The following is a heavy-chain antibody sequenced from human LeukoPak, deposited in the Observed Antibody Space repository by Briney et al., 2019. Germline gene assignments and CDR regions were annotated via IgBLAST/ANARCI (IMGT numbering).Heavy chain of an antibody. D-gene: IGHD6-6*01. CDR1: GGSISSSSYY. Sequence: SETLSLTCTVSGGSISSSSYYWGWIRQPPGKGLEWIGSIYYSGSTYYNPSLKSRVTISVDTSKNQFSLKLSSVTAADTAVYYCALGAARHPTQPIFDYWGQGTLVTVSS. J-gene: IGHJ4*02. CDR2: IYYSGST. V-gene: IGHV4-39*01. CDR3: ALGAARHPTQPIFDY.